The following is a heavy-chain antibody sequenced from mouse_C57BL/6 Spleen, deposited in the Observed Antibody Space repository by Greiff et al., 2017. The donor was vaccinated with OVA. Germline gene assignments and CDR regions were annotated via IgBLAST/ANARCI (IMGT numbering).Heavy chain of an antibody. J-gene: IGHJ3*01. CDR3: ARKQVSWFAY. Sequence: VQLQQSGAELVRPGTSVKVSCKASGYAFTNYLIEWVKQRPGQGLEWIGVINPGSGGTNYNEKFKGKATLTADKSSSTAYMQLSSLTSEDSAVYFCARKQVSWFAYWGQGTLVTVSA. V-gene: IGHV1-54*01. CDR1: GYAFTNYL. CDR2: INPGSGGT.